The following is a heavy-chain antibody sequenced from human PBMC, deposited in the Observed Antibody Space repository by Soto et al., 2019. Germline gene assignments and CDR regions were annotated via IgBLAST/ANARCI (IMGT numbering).Heavy chain of an antibody. CDR2: IYYSGSA. CDR1: GASVRRGGYF. D-gene: IGHD1-1*01. J-gene: IGHJ4*02. CDR3: ARGTVTYGYFKN. V-gene: IGHV4-31*03. Sequence: QVQLQESGPGLVKPSQTLSLTCTVSGASVRRGGYFWSWIRQHPGQGLEWLGYIYYSGSAYYNPSLTSRVTISVDTSKNYFSLKLSSVTAADTAVYYWARGTVTYGYFKNWGQGTLVTVSS.